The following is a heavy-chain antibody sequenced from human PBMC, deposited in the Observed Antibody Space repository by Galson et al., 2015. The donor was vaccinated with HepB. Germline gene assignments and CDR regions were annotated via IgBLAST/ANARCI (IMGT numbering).Heavy chain of an antibody. CDR3: ARMAGGSSGYNYFVPEFYFDY. Sequence: SLRLSCAGSGFTFSSYWMHWVRQGPGKGLEWVARINSDGITTSYADSVKGRFTISRDNAENTLSLQMNSLRAEDTAVYYCARMAGGSSGYNYFVPEFYFDYWGQGALVTASS. CDR2: INSDGITT. V-gene: IGHV3-74*01. D-gene: IGHD3-22*01. J-gene: IGHJ4*02. CDR1: GFTFSSYW.